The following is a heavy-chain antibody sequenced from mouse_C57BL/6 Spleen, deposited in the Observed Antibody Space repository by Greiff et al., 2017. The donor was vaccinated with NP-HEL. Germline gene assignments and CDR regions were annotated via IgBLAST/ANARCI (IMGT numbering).Heavy chain of an antibody. CDR2: ISYDGSN. J-gene: IGHJ4*01. D-gene: IGHD4-1*01. CDR3: ASLNWDYAMDY. Sequence: EVQLQESGPGLVKPSQSLSLTCSVTGYSITSGYYWNWIRQFPGNKLEWMGYISYDGSNNYNPSLKNRISITRDTSKNQFFLKLNSVTTEDTATYYCASLNWDYAMDYWGQGTSVTVSS. CDR1: GYSITSGYY. V-gene: IGHV3-6*01.